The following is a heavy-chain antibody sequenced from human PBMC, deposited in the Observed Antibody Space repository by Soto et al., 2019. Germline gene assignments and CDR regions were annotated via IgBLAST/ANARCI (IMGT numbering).Heavy chain of an antibody. Sequence: VQLVQSGAEVKKPGASVKVSCKASGYMFTSYPISWVRQAPGQGLEWVGWIIPYNGHTNYAQNLQGRVTVTTDTSTSTVYMELRNLRSDDTATYYCARENSIGGPRPDHWGQGTLVIVSS. CDR1: GYMFTSYP. V-gene: IGHV1-18*01. CDR2: IIPYNGHT. D-gene: IGHD3-10*01. CDR3: ARENSIGGPRPDH. J-gene: IGHJ5*02.